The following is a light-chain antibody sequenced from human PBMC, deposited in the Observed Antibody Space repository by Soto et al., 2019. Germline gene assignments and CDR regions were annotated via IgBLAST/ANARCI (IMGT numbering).Light chain of an antibody. J-gene: IGKJ5*01. CDR3: QQYGSSPLIS. CDR2: GAS. V-gene: IGKV3-20*01. CDR1: QTVSITY. Sequence: VLTQSPGTLSLSPGESATLSCRASQTVSITYLTWYQQKLGQAPRLLIFGASKRATGIPDRFSGSGSGRDFTLTISGLEPEDFAVYYCQQYGSSPLISFGQGTRMEIK.